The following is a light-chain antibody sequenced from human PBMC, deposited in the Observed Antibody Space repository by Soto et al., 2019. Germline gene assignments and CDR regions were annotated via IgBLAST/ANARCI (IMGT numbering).Light chain of an antibody. CDR1: TSNTGVGYD. CDR3: QFYDSSLSGSSYV. CDR2: GNS. V-gene: IGLV1-40*01. Sequence: VPTQPPPVSGAPGPRVTISCTGSTSNTGVGYDVHWYQQLPGTAPKLLIYGNSNRPSGVPDRFSGSKSGTSASLAITGLQAEDEADYYCQFYDSSLSGSSYVFGTGTKVTVL. J-gene: IGLJ1*01.